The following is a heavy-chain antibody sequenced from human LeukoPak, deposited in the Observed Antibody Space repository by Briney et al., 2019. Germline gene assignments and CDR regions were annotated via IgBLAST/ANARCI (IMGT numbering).Heavy chain of an antibody. CDR2: ISGSGGST. D-gene: IGHD3-22*01. V-gene: IGHV3-23*01. Sequence: GGSLSFSLAASGLTFSGNARTGFRKAPGKGLEWVSSISGSGGSTYYADSVKGRFTISRDNSKNTLYLQMNTLRAEDTAVYSSAKEYDSSGYYPDYWGQGTLVTVSS. CDR1: GLTFSGNA. CDR3: AKEYDSSGYYPDY. J-gene: IGHJ4*02.